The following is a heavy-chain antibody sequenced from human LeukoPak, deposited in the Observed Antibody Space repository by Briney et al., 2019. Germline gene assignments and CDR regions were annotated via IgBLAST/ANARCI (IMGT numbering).Heavy chain of an antibody. Sequence: ASVTVSCTASGYTFTSYYMHWVRQAPGQGLEWMGIINPSGGSTSYAQKFQGRVTMTRDTSTSTAYMELSSLRSEDTAVYYCARGEAPGTVFGGMAVWGQGTAVTVSS. CDR3: ARGEAPGTVFGGMAV. V-gene: IGHV1-46*01. CDR2: INPSGGST. CDR1: GYTFTSYY. D-gene: IGHD3-16*01. J-gene: IGHJ6*02.